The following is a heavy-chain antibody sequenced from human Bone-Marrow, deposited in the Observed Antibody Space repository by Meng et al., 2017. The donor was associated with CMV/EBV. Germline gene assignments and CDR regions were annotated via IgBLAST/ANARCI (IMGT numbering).Heavy chain of an antibody. Sequence: GESLKISCAASGFTFSSYGMNWVRQAPGEGLEWVSSIGPSSSYIYYADSVKGRFTISRDNSKNTLFLQMNSLRADDTAVYYCASPYYDFWSGSYYYFMDVWGRGTTVTVSS. V-gene: IGHV3-21*01. D-gene: IGHD3-3*01. CDR2: IGPSSSYI. CDR3: ASPYYDFWSGSYYYFMDV. J-gene: IGHJ6*02. CDR1: GFTFSSYG.